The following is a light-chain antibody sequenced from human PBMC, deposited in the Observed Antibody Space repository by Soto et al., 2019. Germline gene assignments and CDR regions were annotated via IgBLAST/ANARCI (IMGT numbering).Light chain of an antibody. CDR2: PAS. J-gene: IGKJ4*01. CDR1: QDINRS. Sequence: DIQMTQSPSSVSASVGDRVIITCRASQDINRSLGWYQQRPGTPPKLLIYPASSLQSGVPSRFSGSGSGTEFTLTISSLQPEDCATYYCQQAASVPLTFGGGTKVEIK. V-gene: IGKV1-12*01. CDR3: QQAASVPLT.